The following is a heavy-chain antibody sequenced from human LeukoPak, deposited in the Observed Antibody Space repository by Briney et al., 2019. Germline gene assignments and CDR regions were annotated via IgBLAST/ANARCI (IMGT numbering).Heavy chain of an antibody. D-gene: IGHD4-23*01. J-gene: IGHJ6*02. CDR1: GGSVSNGGYY. V-gene: IGHV4-61*08. Sequence: PSETLSLTCTVSGGSVSNGGYYWGWIRQPPGKGLEWIGYIYYSGSTNYNPSLKSRVTISVDTSKNQFSLKLSSVTAADTAVYYCARVGGTNYYYYGMDVWGQGTTVTVSS. CDR3: ARVGGTNYYYYGMDV. CDR2: IYYSGST.